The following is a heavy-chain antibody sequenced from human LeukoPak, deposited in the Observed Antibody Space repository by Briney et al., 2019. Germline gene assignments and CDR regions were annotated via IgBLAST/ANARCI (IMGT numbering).Heavy chain of an antibody. J-gene: IGHJ4*02. V-gene: IGHV4-39*01. CDR1: GGSISSSSYY. D-gene: IGHD3-16*02. CDR3: ARGLDWGSYPLFDY. CDR2: IYYSGST. Sequence: SETLSLTCTVSGGSISSSSYYWGWIRQPPGKGLEWIGSIYYSGSTYYNPSLKSRVTISVDTSKNQFSLKLSSVTAADTAVYYCARGLDWGSYPLFDYWGQGTLVTVSS.